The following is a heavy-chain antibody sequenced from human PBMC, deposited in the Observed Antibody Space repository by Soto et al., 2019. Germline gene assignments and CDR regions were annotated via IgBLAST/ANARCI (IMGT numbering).Heavy chain of an antibody. CDR3: ARDHHGDYSSDY. CDR2: IVVGSGNT. CDR1: GFTFTNSA. J-gene: IGHJ4*02. D-gene: IGHD2-21*02. Sequence: ASVKVCCKASGFTFTNSAMQWVRQARGQSLEWIGWIVVGSGNTNYAPKFQERVTITWDMSTSTAYMELRSLRSDDTAVYYCARDHHGDYSSDYWGQGTLVTVSS. V-gene: IGHV1-58*02.